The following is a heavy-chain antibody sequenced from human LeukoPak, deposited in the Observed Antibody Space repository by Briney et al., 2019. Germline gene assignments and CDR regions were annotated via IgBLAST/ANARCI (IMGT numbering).Heavy chain of an antibody. CDR3: ARATLLYGSGSYVYFDY. J-gene: IGHJ4*02. D-gene: IGHD3-10*01. V-gene: IGHV4-34*01. CDR1: GGSFSGYY. Sequence: SETLSLTCAVYGGSFSGYYWSWIRQPPGKGLEWIGEINHSASTNYNPSLKSRVTISVDTSKNQFSLKLSSVTAADTAVYYCARATLLYGSGSYVYFDYWGQGTLVTVSS. CDR2: INHSAST.